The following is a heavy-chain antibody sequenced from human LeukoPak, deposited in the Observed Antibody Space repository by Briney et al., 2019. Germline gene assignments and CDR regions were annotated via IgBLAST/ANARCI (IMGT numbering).Heavy chain of an antibody. CDR1: GFTFSNNW. CDR2: VKKDASEK. J-gene: IGHJ4*02. Sequence: GGSLRLSCAASGFTFSNNWMTWVRQAPGKGLEWVASVKKDASEKYYVDSVKGRFTISRDNSKNTLYLQMNSLRAEDTAVYYCARGGVGEYYDILTGYNCFDYWGQGTLVTVSS. CDR3: ARGGVGEYYDILTGYNCFDY. D-gene: IGHD3-9*01. V-gene: IGHV3-7*01.